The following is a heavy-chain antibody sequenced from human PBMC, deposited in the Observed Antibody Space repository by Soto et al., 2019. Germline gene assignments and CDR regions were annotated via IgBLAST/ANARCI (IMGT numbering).Heavy chain of an antibody. CDR1: GFTFSSYA. CDR3: ARANDYDFWSGYYAYYYMDV. D-gene: IGHD3-3*01. V-gene: IGHV3-64*01. Sequence: PGGSLRLSCAASGFTFSSYAMHWVRQAPGKGLEYVSAISSNGGSTYYANSVKGRFTISRDNSKNTLYLQMGSLRAEDMAVYYCARANDYDFWSGYYAYYYMDVWGKGTTVTVSS. CDR2: ISSNGGST. J-gene: IGHJ6*03.